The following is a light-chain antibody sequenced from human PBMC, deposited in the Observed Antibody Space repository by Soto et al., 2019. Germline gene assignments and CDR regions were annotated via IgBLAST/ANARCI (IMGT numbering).Light chain of an antibody. CDR2: AAS. Sequence: DIQMTQSPSSLSASVGDRVIITCRASQSINTYLHWYQQKPGKAPQLLIYAASSLQSGFPSRFSGSGSGTDFTLTISSLQPEDFATYYCQQSYSIPLTFGGGTEVEIK. V-gene: IGKV1-39*01. CDR1: QSINTY. CDR3: QQSYSIPLT. J-gene: IGKJ4*01.